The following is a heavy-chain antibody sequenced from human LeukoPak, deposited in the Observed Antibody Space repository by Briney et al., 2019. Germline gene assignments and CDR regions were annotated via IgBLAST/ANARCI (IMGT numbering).Heavy chain of an antibody. Sequence: PGGSLRLSCVGSGLIFSRHGMSWVRQAPGKGLECVSGISGSGGSTHYADSVKGRFTISRDNSKNTLYLQMNSLRVEDTAVYYCAKRSDYGGNWNYFDYWGQGTLVTVSS. CDR1: GLIFSRHG. D-gene: IGHD4-23*01. V-gene: IGHV3-23*01. CDR2: ISGSGGST. CDR3: AKRSDYGGNWNYFDY. J-gene: IGHJ4*02.